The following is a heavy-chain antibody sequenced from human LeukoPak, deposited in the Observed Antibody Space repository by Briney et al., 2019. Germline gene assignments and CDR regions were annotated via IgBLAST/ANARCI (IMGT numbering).Heavy chain of an antibody. CDR1: GFTFSNYA. CDR3: AKDRLWFGELSPPELYFDY. CDR2: ITRSALTT. J-gene: IGHJ4*02. D-gene: IGHD3-10*01. V-gene: IGHV3-23*01. Sequence: GGSLRLSCAASGFTFSNYAMSWVRQAPGKGLEWVSGITRSALTTYYADSVKGRFTISRDNFKNTLYLQMNTLRADDAAVYYCAKDRLWFGELSPPELYFDYWGQGTLVTVSS.